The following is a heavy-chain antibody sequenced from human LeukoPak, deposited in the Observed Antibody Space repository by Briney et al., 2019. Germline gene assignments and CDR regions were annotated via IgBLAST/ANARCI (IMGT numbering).Heavy chain of an antibody. D-gene: IGHD2-21*01. V-gene: IGHV3-23*01. CDR1: GFTFSNDA. CDR2: IGDSGLST. J-gene: IGHJ4*02. CDR3: AKGWPLIPRYFDS. Sequence: GGSLRPSCVVSGFTFSNDAMSWVRQAPGKGLQWVSGIGDSGLSTYYADSVKGRFTISRDNSKNTLFLHMNSLRAEDTAIYFCAKGWPLIPRYFDSWGQGTVVAVSS.